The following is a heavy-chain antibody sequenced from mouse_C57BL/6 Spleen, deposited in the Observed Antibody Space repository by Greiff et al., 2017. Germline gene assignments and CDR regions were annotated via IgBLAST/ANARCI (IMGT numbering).Heavy chain of an antibody. J-gene: IGHJ3*01. CDR2: IDPSDSYT. CDR1: GYTFTSYW. D-gene: IGHD2-3*01. CDR3: ARGGYDGYYGGFAY. Sequence: QVQLQQPGAELVMPGASVKLSCKASGYTFTSYWMHWVKQRPGQGLEWIGEIDPSDSYTSYNQKFKGKSTLTVDKSSSTAYMQLSSLTSEDSAVDYCARGGYDGYYGGFAYWGQGTLVTVSA. V-gene: IGHV1-69*01.